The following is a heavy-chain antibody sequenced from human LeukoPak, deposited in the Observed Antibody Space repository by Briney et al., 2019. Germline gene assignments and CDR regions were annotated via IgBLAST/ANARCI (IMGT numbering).Heavy chain of an antibody. Sequence: ASVNVSCKASVYTFTAYYIHWVRQAPGQGLEWMGWINPNTGGTNFAQRFQGRVTMTSDTSINTAYMELSSLRSDDTAMYYCAREGAPQLSSYFDHWGQGTLVTVSS. V-gene: IGHV1-2*02. CDR3: AREGAPQLSSYFDH. J-gene: IGHJ4*02. D-gene: IGHD1-1*01. CDR2: INPNTGGT. CDR1: VYTFTAYY.